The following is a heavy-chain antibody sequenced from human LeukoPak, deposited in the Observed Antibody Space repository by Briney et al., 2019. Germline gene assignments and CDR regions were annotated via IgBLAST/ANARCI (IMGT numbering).Heavy chain of an antibody. Sequence: GGSLTLSCAASGFTFSTYWMNWYRQAPGKGLEWVGNINQDASEINYVDSVRGRFTISRDNAKNSLHLQMNSLRAEDTAVYYCATDRDNSDWQKRFDSWGQGTLVTVSS. CDR1: GFTFSTYW. CDR2: INQDASEI. CDR3: ATDRDNSDWQKRFDS. J-gene: IGHJ4*02. D-gene: IGHD2-21*02. V-gene: IGHV3-7*01.